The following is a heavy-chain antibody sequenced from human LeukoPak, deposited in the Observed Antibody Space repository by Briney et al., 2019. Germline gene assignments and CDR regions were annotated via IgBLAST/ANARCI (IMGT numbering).Heavy chain of an antibody. J-gene: IGHJ4*02. CDR2: IYFTGIT. CDR3: ARGGSPVGATNDY. V-gene: IGHV4-39*07. D-gene: IGHD1-26*01. Sequence: PSQTLSLTCTVSGGSISSSSYYWGWIRQPPGKGPEWIGSIYFTGITHHNPSLKSRVTISVDTSKNQFSLKLSSVTAADTAVYYCARGGSPVGATNDYWGQGTLVTVSS. CDR1: GGSISSSSYY.